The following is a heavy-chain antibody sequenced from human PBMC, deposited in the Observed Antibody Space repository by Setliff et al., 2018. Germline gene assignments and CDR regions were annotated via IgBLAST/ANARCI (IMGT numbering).Heavy chain of an antibody. Sequence: ASVKVSCKASGYTFTSYYMHWVRQAPGQRLEWMGFIYTDNGNTKYSKNFQGRVTITRDTSASTVYMEWSSLRYEDTAVYYCANAEVVVAPWGQGTLVTVS. CDR2: IYTDNGNT. CDR3: ANAEVVVAP. V-gene: IGHV1-3*04. CDR1: GYTFTSYY. J-gene: IGHJ4*02. D-gene: IGHD2-15*01.